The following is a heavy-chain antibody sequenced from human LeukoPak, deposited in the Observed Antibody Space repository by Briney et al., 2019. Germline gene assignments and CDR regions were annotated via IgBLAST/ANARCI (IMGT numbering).Heavy chain of an antibody. CDR2: LSHSGST. CDR3: ARGDEIKYYDSSGYYYIY. Sequence: SETLSLTCTVSGGSITSGDYYWSWIRQPPGKGLEWIGYLSHSGSTYYNPSLKSRGSISVDASKNHFSLKMSSVTGADTAVYYCARGDEIKYYDSSGYYYIYWGQGILVTVAS. J-gene: IGHJ4*02. CDR1: GGSITSGDYY. D-gene: IGHD3-22*01. V-gene: IGHV4-30-4*01.